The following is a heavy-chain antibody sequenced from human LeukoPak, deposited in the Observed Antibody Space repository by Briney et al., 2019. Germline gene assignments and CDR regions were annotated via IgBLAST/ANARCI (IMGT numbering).Heavy chain of an antibody. J-gene: IGHJ4*02. Sequence: SVKVSCKASGYTFTAYDMHWVRQAPRPGLEWMGWINPNSGGTNYAQKFQGRVTMTRDTSISTAYMELSRLRSDDTAVYYCARDVRYYYEDWGQGTLVTVSS. CDR3: ARDVRYYYED. V-gene: IGHV1-2*02. CDR1: GYTFTAYD. CDR2: INPNSGGT. D-gene: IGHD1-14*01.